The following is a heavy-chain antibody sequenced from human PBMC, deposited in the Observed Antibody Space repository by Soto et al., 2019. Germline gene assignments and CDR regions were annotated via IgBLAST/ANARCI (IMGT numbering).Heavy chain of an antibody. Sequence: QVLLVQSGAEVKKPGASVKLSCKASGYTFTSYYMHWVRQAPGQGPEWVGIINPFGGSTSYAQNSQGRIPMTSDTSTSTVYMELSGLRSEDTAVYYCARALPRIAASREGDYWGQGTLVTVSS. D-gene: IGHD6-6*01. CDR1: GYTFTSYY. CDR2: INPFGGST. CDR3: ARALPRIAASREGDY. V-gene: IGHV1-46*01. J-gene: IGHJ4*02.